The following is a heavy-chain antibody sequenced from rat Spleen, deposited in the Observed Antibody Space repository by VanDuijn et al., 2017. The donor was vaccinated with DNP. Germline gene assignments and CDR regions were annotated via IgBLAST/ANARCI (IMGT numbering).Heavy chain of an antibody. CDR3: ARQPSGMDY. CDR1: GYSITSNY. CDR2: ISYSGST. Sequence: EVQLQESGPGLVKPSQSLSLTCSVTGYSITSNYWGWIRKFPGDKMEWIGHISYSGSTTYNPALESRISITRDTSKNQFFLHLNSLTTADTATYYCARQPSGMDYWGQGVMVIVSS. D-gene: IGHD1-4*01. J-gene: IGHJ2*01. V-gene: IGHV3-1*01.